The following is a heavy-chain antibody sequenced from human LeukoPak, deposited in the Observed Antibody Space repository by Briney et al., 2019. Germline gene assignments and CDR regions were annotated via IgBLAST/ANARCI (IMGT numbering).Heavy chain of an antibody. Sequence: RPGGSLRLSCAASGFTFSSYAMSWVRQAPGKGLGWVSAISGSGGSTYYADSVKGRFTISRDNSKNTLYLQMNSLRAEDTAVYYCAKVWNYYDSSGYYYPHYFDYWGQGTLVTVSS. CDR2: ISGSGGST. J-gene: IGHJ4*02. D-gene: IGHD3-22*01. CDR3: AKVWNYYDSSGYYYPHYFDY. CDR1: GFTFSSYA. V-gene: IGHV3-23*01.